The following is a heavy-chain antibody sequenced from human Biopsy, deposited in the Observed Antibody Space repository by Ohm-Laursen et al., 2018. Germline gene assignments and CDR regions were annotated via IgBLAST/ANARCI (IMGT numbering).Heavy chain of an antibody. D-gene: IGHD4/OR15-4a*01. J-gene: IGHJ3*02. CDR1: GGSISSSTTYY. CDR3: AREFTYNYGAKGALDI. V-gene: IGHV4-39*07. CDR2: IYNTETT. Sequence: PSQTLSLTCIVSGGSISSSTTYYWAWLRQPPGKGLEWIGSIYNTETTFYNPSLRSRLIMSVDTSRNQFSLRLSSVTAADTAIYYCAREFTYNYGAKGALDIWGQGTKVTVSS.